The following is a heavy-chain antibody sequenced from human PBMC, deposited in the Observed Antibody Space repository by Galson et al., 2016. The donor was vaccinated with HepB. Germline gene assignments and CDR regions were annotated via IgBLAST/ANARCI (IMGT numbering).Heavy chain of an antibody. J-gene: IGHJ4*02. Sequence: SLRLSCAASGFNFGNYAMNWVRQAPGKGPEWVSSIKGGGASPKYADSVTGRVTISRDNTHNMLHLQMNSLRAEDTAVYYCVKDFYGSGSYFSVGHDHWGQGTLVTVSS. CDR3: VKDFYGSGSYFSVGHDH. D-gene: IGHD3-10*01. CDR1: GFNFGNYA. V-gene: IGHV3-23*01. CDR2: IKGGGASP.